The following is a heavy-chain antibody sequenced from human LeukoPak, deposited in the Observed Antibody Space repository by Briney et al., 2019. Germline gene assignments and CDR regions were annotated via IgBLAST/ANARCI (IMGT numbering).Heavy chain of an antibody. CDR2: IYYSGST. Sequence: PSETLSLTCTVSGGSISSGGYYWSWIRQHPGKGLEWIGYIYYSGSTYYNPSLKSRVTISVDTSKNQFSLKLSAVTAADTAVYYCASNLAVDIVATIIYWGQGTLVTVSS. CDR1: GGSISSGGYY. D-gene: IGHD5-12*01. V-gene: IGHV4-31*03. J-gene: IGHJ4*02. CDR3: ASNLAVDIVATIIY.